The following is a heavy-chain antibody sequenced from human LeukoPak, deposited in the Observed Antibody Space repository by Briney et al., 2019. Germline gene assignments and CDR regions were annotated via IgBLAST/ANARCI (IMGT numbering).Heavy chain of an antibody. J-gene: IGHJ4*02. D-gene: IGHD5-24*01. Sequence: SETLSLTCAVYGGSFSGYYWSWIRQPPGKGLEWIGEINHSGSTNYNPSLKSRVTISVDTSKNQFSLKLTSVTAADTAVYYCARSGYNRFDYWGQGTLVTVSS. CDR1: GGSFSGYY. CDR2: INHSGST. V-gene: IGHV4-34*01. CDR3: ARSGYNRFDY.